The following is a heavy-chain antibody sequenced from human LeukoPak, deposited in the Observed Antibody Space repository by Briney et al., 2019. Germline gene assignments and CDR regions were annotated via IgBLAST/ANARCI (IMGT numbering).Heavy chain of an antibody. J-gene: IGHJ4*02. V-gene: IGHV3-30*18. CDR3: AKDFRSSGWYYFDY. CDR1: GFTFSSYG. CDR2: ISYDGSNK. D-gene: IGHD6-19*01. Sequence: GRSLRLSCAASGFTFSSYGMHWVRQAPGKGLEWVAVISYDGSNKYYADSVKGRFTISRDNSKNTLYLQMSSLRAEDTAVYYCAKDFRSSGWYYFDYWGQGTLVTVSS.